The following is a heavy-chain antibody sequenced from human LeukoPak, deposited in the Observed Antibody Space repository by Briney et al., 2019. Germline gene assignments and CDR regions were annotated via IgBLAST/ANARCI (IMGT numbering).Heavy chain of an antibody. Sequence: ASVKVSCKASGYSFNDYYIHWGRQAPGQGLEWLGWIQPNRGGTSYAQKFQGRVTMTRDTSITTAYMELSSLRSDDTAMYYCARDTCDGVSCYNWFDPWGQGTLVTVSS. V-gene: IGHV1-2*02. CDR3: ARDTCDGVSCYNWFDP. CDR1: GYSFNDYY. J-gene: IGHJ5*02. D-gene: IGHD4-17*01. CDR2: IQPNRGGT.